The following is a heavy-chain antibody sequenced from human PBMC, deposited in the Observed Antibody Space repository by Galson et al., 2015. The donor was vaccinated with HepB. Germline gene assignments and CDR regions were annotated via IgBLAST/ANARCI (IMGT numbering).Heavy chain of an antibody. D-gene: IGHD3-10*01. V-gene: IGHV1-18*01. CDR1: GFTFKISG. CDR2: ISAYIGNT. CDR3: ARDYGFPMVRGNIYAFEI. J-gene: IGHJ3*02. Sequence: SVKVSCKASGFTFKISGLSWVRQAPGQGLEWMGWISAYIGNTNYAPKFQGRVTMTTDSSTNTAYMELRSLGSDDTAVYYCARDYGFPMVRGNIYAFEIWGQGTMVTVSS.